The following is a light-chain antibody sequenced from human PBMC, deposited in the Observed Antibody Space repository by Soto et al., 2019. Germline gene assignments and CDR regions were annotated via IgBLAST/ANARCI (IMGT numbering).Light chain of an antibody. V-gene: IGKV1-12*01. CDR3: QQANSFPIT. CDR1: EDILSW. Sequence: DLQMTQSPSSVSASVGDRVTITCRASEDILSWLAWYQQKPGEAPRLLIYASSNLQSGVPSRFSGSGSGTEFTLTITGLQPEDFGTYYCQQANSFPITFGPGTRLEIK. CDR2: ASS. J-gene: IGKJ3*01.